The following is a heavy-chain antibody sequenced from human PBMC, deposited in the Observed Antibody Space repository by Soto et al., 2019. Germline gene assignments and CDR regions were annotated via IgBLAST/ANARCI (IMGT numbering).Heavy chain of an antibody. CDR2: MNPNSGNT. V-gene: IGHV1-8*01. CDR3: HTAMVRGYYYYGMDV. Sequence: GASVKVSCKASGYTFTSYDINWVRQATGQGLEWMGWMNPNSGNTGYAQKFQGRVTMTRNTSISTAYMELSSLRSEDTAMYYCHTAMVRGYYYYGMDVWGQGTTVTVSS. D-gene: IGHD5-18*01. J-gene: IGHJ6*02. CDR1: GYTFTSYD.